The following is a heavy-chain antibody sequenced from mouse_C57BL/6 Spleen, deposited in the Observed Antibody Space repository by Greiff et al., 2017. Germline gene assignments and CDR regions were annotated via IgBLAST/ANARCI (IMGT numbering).Heavy chain of an antibody. CDR1: GYTFTSYW. J-gene: IGHJ2*01. CDR2: IDPSDSYT. CDR3: ARRGFDY. Sequence: QVQLQQPGAELVKPGASVKLSCTASGYTFTSYWMQWVKQRPGQGLEWIGEIDPSDSYTNYNQKFKGKATLTVDTSSITAYMQLSSLTSEDSAVYYCARRGFDYWGQGTTLTVSS. V-gene: IGHV1-50*01.